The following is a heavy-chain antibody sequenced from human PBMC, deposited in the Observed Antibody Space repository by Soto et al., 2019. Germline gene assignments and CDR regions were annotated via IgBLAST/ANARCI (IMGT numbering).Heavy chain of an antibody. V-gene: IGHV3-30-3*01. CDR1: GFTFSSYA. D-gene: IGHD3-10*01. Sequence: VQLVESGGGLVKPGGSLRLSCAASGFTFSSYAMHWVRQAPGKGLEWVAVISYDGSNKYYADSVKGRFTISRDNSKNTLYLQMNSLRAEDTAVYYCARDYYYGSGSYYFTPGHWGQGTLVTVSS. CDR3: ARDYYYGSGSYYFTPGH. J-gene: IGHJ4*02. CDR2: ISYDGSNK.